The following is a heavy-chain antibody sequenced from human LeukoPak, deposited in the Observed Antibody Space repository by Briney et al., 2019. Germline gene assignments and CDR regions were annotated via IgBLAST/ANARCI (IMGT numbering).Heavy chain of an antibody. CDR2: INHSGST. J-gene: IGHJ4*02. CDR1: GFTFSSYA. CDR3: ARGLGSIAGATASDY. V-gene: IGHV4-34*01. D-gene: IGHD1-26*01. Sequence: GSLRLSCAASGFTFSSYAMSWVRQPPGKGLEWIGEINHSGSTNYNPSLKSRVTISVDTSKNQFSLKLRSVTAADTAVYYCARGLGSIAGATASDYWGQGTLVTVSS.